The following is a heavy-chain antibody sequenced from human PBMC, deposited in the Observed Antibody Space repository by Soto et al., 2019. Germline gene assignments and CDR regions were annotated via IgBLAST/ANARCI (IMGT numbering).Heavy chain of an antibody. J-gene: IGHJ6*03. CDR3: AKDSRWELAYYYYYMDV. V-gene: IGHV3-30*18. D-gene: IGHD1-26*01. CDR1: GFTFSSYG. Sequence: GGSLRLSCAASGFTFSSYGMHWVRQAPGKGLEWVAVISYDGSNKYYADSVKGRFTITRDNSKNTLYLQMNSLRAEDTAVYYCAKDSRWELAYYYYYMDVWGKGTTVTVSS. CDR2: ISYDGSNK.